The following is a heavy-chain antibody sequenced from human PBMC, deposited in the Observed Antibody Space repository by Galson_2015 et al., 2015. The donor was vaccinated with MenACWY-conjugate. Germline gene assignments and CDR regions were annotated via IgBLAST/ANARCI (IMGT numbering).Heavy chain of an antibody. CDR2: IKQDGSEK. CDR1: GFTFSSYW. V-gene: IGHV3-7*03. CDR3: ARAARYHQSDY. Sequence: SLRLSCAASGFTFSSYWMSWVRQAPGKGLEWVANIKQDGSEKYYVDSVKGRFTISRDNAMNSLYLQMNSLRAEDTAAYYCARAARYHQSDYWGQGTLVTVSS. J-gene: IGHJ4*02. D-gene: IGHD3-9*01.